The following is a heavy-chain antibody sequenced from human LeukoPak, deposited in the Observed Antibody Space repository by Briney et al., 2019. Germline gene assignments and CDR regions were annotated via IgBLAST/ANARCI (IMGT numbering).Heavy chain of an antibody. V-gene: IGHV4-30-2*01. Sequence: SQTLSLTCAVSGGSISSGGYSWSWIRQPPGKGLEWIGYIYHSGSTYYNPSLKSRVTISVDRSKNQFSLKLSSVTAADTAVYYCARGRLTLDYWGQGTQVTVSS. CDR1: GGSISSGGYS. CDR2: IYHSGST. CDR3: ARGRLTLDY. J-gene: IGHJ4*02. D-gene: IGHD2-15*01.